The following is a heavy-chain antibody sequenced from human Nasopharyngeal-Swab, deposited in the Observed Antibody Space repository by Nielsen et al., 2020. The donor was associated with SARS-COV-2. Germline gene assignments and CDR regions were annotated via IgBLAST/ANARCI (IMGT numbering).Heavy chain of an antibody. CDR2: IYYSGST. CDR3: ASSGGSGSYYKLDY. CDR1: GGSISSSSYY. V-gene: IGHV4-61*01. J-gene: IGHJ4*02. Sequence: SETLSLTCTVSGGSISSSSYYWSWIRQPPGKGLEWIGYIYYSGSTNYNPSLKSRVTISVDTSKNQFSLKLSSVTAADTAVYYCASSGGSGSYYKLDYWGQGTLVTVSS. D-gene: IGHD3-10*01.